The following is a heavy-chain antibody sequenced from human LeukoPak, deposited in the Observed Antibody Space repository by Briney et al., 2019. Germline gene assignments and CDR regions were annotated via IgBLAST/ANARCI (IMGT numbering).Heavy chain of an antibody. Sequence: GGSLRLSCAVSGFTFGGYGMHWFRQTPGKGLEGVAVIAYDGSRAFYADSVKGRFTISRANSKNTLSVQMDDLRAEHTAVYYCTRYNNDRFDSWGQGTLVTVSS. D-gene: IGHD1-14*01. CDR1: GFTFGGYG. CDR3: TRYNNDRFDS. J-gene: IGHJ4*02. CDR2: IAYDGSRA. V-gene: IGHV3-33*01.